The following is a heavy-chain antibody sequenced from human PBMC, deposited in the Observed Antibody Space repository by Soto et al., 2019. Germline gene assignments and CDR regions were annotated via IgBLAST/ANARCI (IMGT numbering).Heavy chain of an antibody. V-gene: IGHV3-7*01. CDR1: GFTFSSYW. CDR2: IKQDGSEE. J-gene: IGHJ6*02. CDR3: ARIAASGRGWDV. D-gene: IGHD6-13*01. Sequence: EVQLVESGGGLVQPGGSLRLSCVDSGFTFSSYWMSWVRQAPVKGLEWVGNIKQDGSEENYVDSVKGRFTISRDYAKNSMYLQMNSLRVEDTAVYYCARIAASGRGWDVWGQGTTVVVSS.